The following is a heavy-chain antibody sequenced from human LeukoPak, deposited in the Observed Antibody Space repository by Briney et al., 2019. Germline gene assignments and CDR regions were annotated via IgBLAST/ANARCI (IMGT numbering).Heavy chain of an antibody. Sequence: PSETLSLTCTVSGYSISSGYYWGWIRQPPGKGLEWIGTIYHSGRTDYNPSLKSRATISVDTSKNQFSLKLTSVTAADTAVYYCARGSGSYYRGVDYWGQGTLVTVSS. V-gene: IGHV4-38-2*02. CDR3: ARGSGSYYRGVDY. J-gene: IGHJ4*02. CDR2: IYHSGRT. CDR1: GYSISSGYY. D-gene: IGHD1-26*01.